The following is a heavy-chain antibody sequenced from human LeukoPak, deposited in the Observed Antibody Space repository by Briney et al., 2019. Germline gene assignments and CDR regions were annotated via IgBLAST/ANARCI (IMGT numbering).Heavy chain of an antibody. J-gene: IGHJ4*02. Sequence: ASVKVSCKASGYTFTSYYMHWVRQAPGQGLEWMGIINPSGGSTSYAQKFQGRVTITRDTSASTAYMELSSLRSEDTAVYYCARDGGQYYYDSSGYYSYWGQGTLVTVSS. D-gene: IGHD3-22*01. CDR2: INPSGGST. CDR3: ARDGGQYYYDSSGYYSY. CDR1: GYTFTSYY. V-gene: IGHV1-46*01.